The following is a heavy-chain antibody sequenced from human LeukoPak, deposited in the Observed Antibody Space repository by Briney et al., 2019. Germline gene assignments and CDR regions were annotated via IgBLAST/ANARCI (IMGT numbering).Heavy chain of an antibody. CDR1: GGTFSSYA. Sequence: ASVKVSCKASGGTFSSYAISWVRQAPGKGLEWMGGFDPEDGETIYAQKFQGRVTMTEDTSTDTAYMELSSLRSEDTAVYYCATLNYYGSGSYYNYGMDVWGQGTTVTVSS. J-gene: IGHJ6*02. CDR3: ATLNYYGSGSYYNYGMDV. V-gene: IGHV1-24*01. D-gene: IGHD3-10*01. CDR2: FDPEDGET.